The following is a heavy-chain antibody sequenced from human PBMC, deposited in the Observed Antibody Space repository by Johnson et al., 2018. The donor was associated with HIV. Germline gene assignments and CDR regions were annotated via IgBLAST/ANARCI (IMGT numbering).Heavy chain of an antibody. Sequence: QVQLVESGGGVVQPGRSLRLSCAASGFTFSSYAMHWVRQAPGKGLEWVAVISYDGSNKYYADSVKGRFTISRDNPKNTVYLHMNNLRAEYTAVYYCARDLAYNSRWTGAFDIWGQGTMVTVSS. V-gene: IGHV3-30*04. J-gene: IGHJ3*02. D-gene: IGHD6-13*01. CDR2: ISYDGSNK. CDR3: ARDLAYNSRWTGAFDI. CDR1: GFTFSSYA.